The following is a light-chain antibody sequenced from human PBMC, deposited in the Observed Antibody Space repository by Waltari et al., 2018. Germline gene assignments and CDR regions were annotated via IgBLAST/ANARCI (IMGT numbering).Light chain of an antibody. CDR2: AAS. CDR3: QNHERLPAT. Sequence: EIVLTQSPGTLSLSPGERATPSCRASQSIGKYLVWYQQKPGQAPRLLIYAASSMATGVPDRFSGSGSGTDFSLTISRLEPEDFAVYYCQNHERLPATFGQGTKVEIK. CDR1: QSIGKY. V-gene: IGKV3-20*01. J-gene: IGKJ1*01.